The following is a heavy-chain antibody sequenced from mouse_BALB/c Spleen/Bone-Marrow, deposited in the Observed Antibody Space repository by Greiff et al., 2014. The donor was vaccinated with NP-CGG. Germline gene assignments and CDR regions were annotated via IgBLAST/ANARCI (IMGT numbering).Heavy chain of an antibody. J-gene: IGHJ4*01. D-gene: IGHD2-1*01. CDR2: IDPANGNT. Sequence: VQLQQSGAELVKPGAPVKLSCTASGFNIKDTYMHWVKQRPEQGLEWIGRIDPANGNTKYDPKFQGKATITADTSSNTAYLQPSSLTSEDTAVYYCAIYYGNYYAMDYWGQGTSVTVSS. V-gene: IGHV14-3*02. CDR3: AIYYGNYYAMDY. CDR1: GFNIKDTY.